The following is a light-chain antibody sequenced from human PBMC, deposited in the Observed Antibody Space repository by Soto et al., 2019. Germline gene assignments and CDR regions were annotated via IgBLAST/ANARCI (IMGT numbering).Light chain of an antibody. CDR3: QHYDISSWT. J-gene: IGKJ1*01. CDR2: DTS. V-gene: IGKV3-15*01. CDR1: QGIGDT. Sequence: EVVLTQSPATLSVSPGEGVTLSCRASQGIGDTLAWYQHKPGQTPRLLIYDTSARATGVPARFSGSRSGPEFTLTISRLEPEDFAVYYCQHYDISSWTFGQGTKVDIK.